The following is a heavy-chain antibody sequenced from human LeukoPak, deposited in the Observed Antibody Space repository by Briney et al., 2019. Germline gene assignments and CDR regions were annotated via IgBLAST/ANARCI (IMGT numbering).Heavy chain of an antibody. V-gene: IGHV4-30-4*08. D-gene: IGHD2-2*01. CDR1: GASISSGDYY. Sequence: SQTLSLTCTVSGASISSGDYYWSWIRQPPGKGLEWIGSIYYSGSTFHYNPSLKSRVAISIDTSKNQFSLSLSSVTAADTAVYYCASTNCNRSSCFGANWFDPWGQGTLVTVSS. J-gene: IGHJ5*02. CDR2: IYYSGST. CDR3: ASTNCNRSSCFGANWFDP.